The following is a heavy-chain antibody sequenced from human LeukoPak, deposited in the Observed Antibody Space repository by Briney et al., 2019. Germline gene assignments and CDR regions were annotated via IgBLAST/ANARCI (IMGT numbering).Heavy chain of an antibody. CDR1: GDSISSSNYY. J-gene: IGHJ4*02. CDR2: VSYSGGT. D-gene: IGHD3-16*02. V-gene: IGHV4-39*07. Sequence: SETLSLTCSVSGDSISSSNYYWAWIRQPPGKGLEWIGSVSYSGGTYHNPSLKTRVTISVDTSKNQFSLRLSSVTAADTAVYYCARGAYDYVWGSYRLPFDYWGQGTLVTVSS. CDR3: ARGAYDYVWGSYRLPFDY.